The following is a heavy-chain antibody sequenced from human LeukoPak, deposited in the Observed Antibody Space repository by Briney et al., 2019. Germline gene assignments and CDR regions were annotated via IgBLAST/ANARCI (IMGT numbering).Heavy chain of an antibody. CDR1: GFTFSSYA. CDR2: ISGSGGST. Sequence: GGSLRLSCAASGFTFSSYAMSWVRQAPGKGLEWVSTISGSGGSTYYADSVKGRFTISRDNSKNTLYLQMNSLRAEDTAVYFCVKGTRFNWNSGPFDIWGQGTLVTVSS. J-gene: IGHJ3*02. D-gene: IGHD1-1*01. CDR3: VKGTRFNWNSGPFDI. V-gene: IGHV3-23*01.